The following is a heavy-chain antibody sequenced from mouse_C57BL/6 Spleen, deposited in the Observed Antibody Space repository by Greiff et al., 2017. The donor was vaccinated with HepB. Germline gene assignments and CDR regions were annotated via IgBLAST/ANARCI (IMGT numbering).Heavy chain of an antibody. J-gene: IGHJ1*03. D-gene: IGHD1-1*01. Sequence: EVQRVESGTVLARPGASVKMSCKTSGYTFTSYWMHWVKQRPGQGLEWIGAIYPGNSDTSYNQKFKGKAKLTAVTSASTAYMELSSLTNEDSAVYYCTNYYGSSYVFYWYFDVWGTGTTVTVSS. CDR3: TNYYGSSYVFYWYFDV. V-gene: IGHV1-5*01. CDR1: GYTFTSYW. CDR2: IYPGNSDT.